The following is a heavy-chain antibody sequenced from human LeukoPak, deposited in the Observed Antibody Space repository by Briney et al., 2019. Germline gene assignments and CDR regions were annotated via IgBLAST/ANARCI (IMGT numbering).Heavy chain of an antibody. CDR1: GGTFSSYA. J-gene: IGHJ6*03. V-gene: IGHV1-69*06. Sequence: ASVKVSCKASGGTFSSYAISWVRQAPGQGLEWMGGIIPIFGTANYAQKFQGRVTITADKSTSTAYMELSSLRSEDTAVYYCAGGGYYPFGYYYYYMDVWGKGTTVAVSS. D-gene: IGHD1-26*01. CDR2: IIPIFGTA. CDR3: AGGGYYPFGYYYYYMDV.